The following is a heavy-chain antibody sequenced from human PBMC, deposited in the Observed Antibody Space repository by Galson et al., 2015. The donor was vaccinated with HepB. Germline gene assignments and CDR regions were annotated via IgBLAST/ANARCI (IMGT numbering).Heavy chain of an antibody. D-gene: IGHD3-10*01. J-gene: IGHJ4*02. V-gene: IGHV3-30*04. CDR3: ARPGRYYSGSGDYYHYFDS. CDR1: GFTFRSYA. Sequence: SLRLSCAVSGFTFRSYAMHWVRQTPGKGLEWVAVISNDGSGKYYADSVKGRFIISRDNAEKTLHLQMNSLRPEDRAVYYCARPGRYYSGSGDYYHYFDSWGQGTLVTVSS. CDR2: ISNDGSGK.